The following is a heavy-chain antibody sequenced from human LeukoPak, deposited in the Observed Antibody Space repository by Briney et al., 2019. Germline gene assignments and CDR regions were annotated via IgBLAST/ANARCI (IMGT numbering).Heavy chain of an antibody. Sequence: ASVKVSCKASGYTFTSYYMDWVRQAPGQGLEWMGIINPSGGSTSYSQKFQGRLTMTRGMSTSKVYMELSSLRSEDTAVYYCAWERGYSYGDAFDIWGQGTMVTVSS. CDR3: AWERGYSYGDAFDI. CDR1: GYTFTSYY. V-gene: IGHV1-46*01. CDR2: INPSGGST. D-gene: IGHD5-18*01. J-gene: IGHJ3*02.